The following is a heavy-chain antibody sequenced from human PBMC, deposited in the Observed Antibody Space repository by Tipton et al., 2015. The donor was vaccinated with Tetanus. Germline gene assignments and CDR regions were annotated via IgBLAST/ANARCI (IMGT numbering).Heavy chain of an antibody. CDR1: GFTFDDYT. V-gene: IGHV3-43*01. CDR3: ARGERMGI. Sequence: SLRLSCAASGFTFDDYTMHWVRQAPGKGLEWVSLISWDGGSTYYADSVKGRFTISRDNSKNSLYLQMNSLRAEETAVYYCARGERMGIWGQGTMVTVSS. J-gene: IGHJ3*02. D-gene: IGHD1-1*01. CDR2: ISWDGGST.